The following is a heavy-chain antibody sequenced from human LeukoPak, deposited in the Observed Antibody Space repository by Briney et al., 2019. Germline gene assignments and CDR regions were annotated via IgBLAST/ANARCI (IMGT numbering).Heavy chain of an antibody. Sequence: SETLSLTCTVSGGSISSSGFYWGWIRQPPVKGPEWIGSIYYSGSTFYNPSLESRVTISVDTSKNQFSLKLSSVTAADTAVYYCARDEGIAVAGTTTNWFDPWGQGTLVTVSS. J-gene: IGHJ5*02. CDR2: IYYSGST. D-gene: IGHD6-19*01. CDR3: ARDEGIAVAGTTTNWFDP. CDR1: GGSISSSGFY. V-gene: IGHV4-39*07.